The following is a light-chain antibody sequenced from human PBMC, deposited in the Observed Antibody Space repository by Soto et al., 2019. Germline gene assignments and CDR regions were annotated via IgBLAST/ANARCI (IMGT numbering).Light chain of an antibody. Sequence: EIVMTQSPATLSVSPGERATLSCRASQSVSSKLAWYQQKRGQAPRLLIYGASTRATGVPARFSGSGSGTDFTLTISRLEPEDFAVYYCQQYGGSPRTFGQGTKVDIK. J-gene: IGKJ1*01. CDR1: QSVSSK. CDR3: QQYGGSPRT. V-gene: IGKV3-15*01. CDR2: GAS.